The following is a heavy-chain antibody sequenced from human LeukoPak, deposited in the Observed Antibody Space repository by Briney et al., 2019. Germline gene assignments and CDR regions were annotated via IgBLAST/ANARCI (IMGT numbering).Heavy chain of an antibody. D-gene: IGHD4-11*01. CDR1: GGSFSGYY. J-gene: IGHJ4*02. CDR2: INHSASA. Sequence: PSETLSLTCAVSGGSFSGYYWTWIRQPPGKGLEWIGEINHSASANYNPSLMSRVTISLDTSKNHFSLNLSSVTAADTAVYYCARGQGTVTTHWGQGTLVTVSS. V-gene: IGHV4-34*01. CDR3: ARGQGTVTTH.